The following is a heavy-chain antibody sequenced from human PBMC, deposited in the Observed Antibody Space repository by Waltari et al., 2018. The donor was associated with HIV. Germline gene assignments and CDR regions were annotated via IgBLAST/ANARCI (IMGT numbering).Heavy chain of an antibody. D-gene: IGHD3-10*01. V-gene: IGHV3-23*01. CDR1: GVPLRNVA. CDR3: VRCGGFYYGSGLD. CDR2: ISGSDET. Sequence: EVHLSESGGGFVKPGESLRLSCIVSGVPLRNVAMTWVRQAPGKVLEWVATISGSDETFYADSVKGRFTISRDTSKNTVSLQVNSLRDEDTAFDYCVRCGGFYYGSGLDWGQGTLVTVSS. J-gene: IGHJ4*02.